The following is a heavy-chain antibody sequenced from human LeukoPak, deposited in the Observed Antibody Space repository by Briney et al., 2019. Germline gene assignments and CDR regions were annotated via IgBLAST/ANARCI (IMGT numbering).Heavy chain of an antibody. CDR1: GFTFGNFA. Sequence: GGSLRLSCAASGFTFGNFALGWVRQAPGKGLEWVSFISGTGSSTYYPDSLRGRITISRDNSKNTMSLEMKSLRVEDTAVYYCTRCQDTRHLFNWFDPWGQGTLVTVSS. J-gene: IGHJ5*02. CDR3: TRCQDTRHLFNWFDP. V-gene: IGHV3-23*01. D-gene: IGHD2-15*01. CDR2: ISGTGSST.